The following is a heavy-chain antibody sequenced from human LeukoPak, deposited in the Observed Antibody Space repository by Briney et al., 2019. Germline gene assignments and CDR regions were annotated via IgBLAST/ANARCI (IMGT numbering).Heavy chain of an antibody. D-gene: IGHD6-13*01. CDR2: ISGSGGST. CDR1: GFTFSSYA. Sequence: GGSLRLSCAASGFTFSSYAMSWVRQAPGKGLEWVSAISGSGGSTYYADSVKGRFTISRDDSKNTLYLQMNSLRAEDTAVYYCRNLGSSSWYAIYYYYYYMDVWGKGTTVTVSS. V-gene: IGHV3-23*01. J-gene: IGHJ6*03. CDR3: RNLGSSSWYAIYYYYYYMDV.